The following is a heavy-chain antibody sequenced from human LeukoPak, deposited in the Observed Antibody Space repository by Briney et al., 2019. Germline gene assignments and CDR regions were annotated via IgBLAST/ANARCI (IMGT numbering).Heavy chain of an antibody. D-gene: IGHD1-14*01. CDR2: ISTSGSTI. V-gene: IGHV3-48*04. CDR3: ARTLRLGTPRAFDI. J-gene: IGHJ3*02. Sequence: PGGSLRLSCAASGFTFSGYSMNWVRQAPGKGLEWVSYISTSGSTIYYADSVKGRFTISRDNAKNSLYLQMNSLRAEDTALYYCARTLRLGTPRAFDIWGRGTMVTVSS. CDR1: GFTFSGYS.